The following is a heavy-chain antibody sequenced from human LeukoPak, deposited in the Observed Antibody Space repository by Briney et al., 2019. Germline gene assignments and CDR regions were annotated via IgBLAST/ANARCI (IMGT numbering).Heavy chain of an antibody. D-gene: IGHD5/OR15-5a*01. V-gene: IGHV3-21*01. J-gene: IGHJ4*02. CDR1: GFTFSDYS. CDR3: AREKGVSGYDY. Sequence: GGSLRLSCAASGFTFSDYSMNWVRQAPGKGLEWVSYITSSTSYIYYADSVKGRFTISRDNAKNSLYLQMNSLRAEDTAVYYCAREKGVSGYDYWGKGTLVTVSS. CDR2: ITSSTSYI.